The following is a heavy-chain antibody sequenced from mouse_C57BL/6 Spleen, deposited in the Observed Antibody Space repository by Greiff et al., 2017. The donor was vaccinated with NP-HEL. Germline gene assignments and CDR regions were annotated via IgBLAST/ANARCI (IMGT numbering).Heavy chain of an antibody. J-gene: IGHJ3*01. CDR1: GYAFSSSW. CDR3: ARTGKGWLAY. V-gene: IGHV1-82*01. CDR2: IYPGDGDT. D-gene: IGHD4-1*01. Sequence: QVQLQQSGPELVKPGASVKISCKASGYAFSSSWMNWVKQRPGKGLEWIGRIYPGDGDTNYNGKFKGKATLTADKSSSTAYMQLSSLTSEDSAVYFCARTGKGWLAYWGQGTLVTVSA.